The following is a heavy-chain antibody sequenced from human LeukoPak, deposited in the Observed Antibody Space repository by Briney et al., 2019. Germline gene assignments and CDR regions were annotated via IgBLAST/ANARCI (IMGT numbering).Heavy chain of an antibody. CDR3: ARESDRGYYMDV. D-gene: IGHD3-10*01. V-gene: IGHV4-4*07. Sequence: PSGTLSPACAVSGGSGGSISSSNYWSWVRQPAGKGLEWIGRIYTRGNTNYNPSLKSRVSMSVDSSKNQFSLKVSSVTAADTAVYSCARESDRGYYMDVWGKGTTVTVSS. CDR2: IYTRGNT. CDR1: GGSGGSISSSNY. J-gene: IGHJ6*03.